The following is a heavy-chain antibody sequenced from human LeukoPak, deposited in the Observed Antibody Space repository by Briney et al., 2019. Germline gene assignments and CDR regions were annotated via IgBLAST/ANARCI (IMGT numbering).Heavy chain of an antibody. V-gene: IGHV3-53*01. Sequence: PGGSLRLSCAASGFTVSSNYMSWVRQAPGKGLEWVSAIYSGGSTYYADSVKGRFTISRDNSKNTLYLQMNSLRAEDTAVYYCARYSGNDSSGYYRYYFDYWGQGTLVTVSS. CDR2: IYSGGST. CDR1: GFTVSSNY. J-gene: IGHJ4*02. CDR3: ARYSGNDSSGYYRYYFDY. D-gene: IGHD3-22*01.